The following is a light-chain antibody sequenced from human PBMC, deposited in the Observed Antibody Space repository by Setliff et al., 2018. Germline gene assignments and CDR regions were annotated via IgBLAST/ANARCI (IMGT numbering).Light chain of an antibody. V-gene: IGLV2-8*01. CDR2: EVS. Sequence: QSVLTQPPSASGSPGQSVTISCTGTSSDISVYNYVSWYQQHPGKAPKLMIYEVSKRPSGVPDRFSGSKSGNTASLTISGLQPEDEADYYCSSYEGGNNYVFGSGTRAPS. CDR3: SSYEGGNNYV. CDR1: SSDISVYNY. J-gene: IGLJ1*01.